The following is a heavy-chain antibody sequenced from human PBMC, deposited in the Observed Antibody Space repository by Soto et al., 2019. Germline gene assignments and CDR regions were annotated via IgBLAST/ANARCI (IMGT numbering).Heavy chain of an antibody. D-gene: IGHD3-22*01. CDR2: IYYSGST. V-gene: IGHV4-61*01. CDR3: ARWGGDYDSSGYWDYFDY. J-gene: IGHJ4*02. CDR1: GGSVSSGSYY. Sequence: SETLSLTCTVSGGSVSSGSYYWSWIRQPPGKGLEWIGYIYYSGSTNYNPSLKSRVTISVDTSKNQFSLKLSSVTAADTAVYYCARWGGDYDSSGYWDYFDYWGQGTLVTVSS.